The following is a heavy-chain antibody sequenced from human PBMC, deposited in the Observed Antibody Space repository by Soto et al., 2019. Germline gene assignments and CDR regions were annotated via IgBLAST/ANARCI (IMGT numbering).Heavy chain of an antibody. V-gene: IGHV5-51*01. CDR1: GYSFTSYW. J-gene: IGHJ3*02. CDR3: ARRPTIPMNDRVAFDI. CDR2: IYPGDSDT. Sequence: GESLKISCKGSGYSFTSYWIGWVRQMPGKGLEWMGIIYPGDSDTRYSPSFQGQVTISADKSISTAYLQWSSLKASDTAMYYCARRPTIPMNDRVAFDIWGQGTMVTVSS. D-gene: IGHD3-22*01.